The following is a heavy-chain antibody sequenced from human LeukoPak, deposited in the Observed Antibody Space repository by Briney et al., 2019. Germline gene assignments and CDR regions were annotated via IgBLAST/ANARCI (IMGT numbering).Heavy chain of an antibody. V-gene: IGHV3-23*01. CDR2: ISGSGSST. CDR3: AKVSVNGEYLFDY. Sequence: PGGSLRLSCAASGFTFSNYAMTWVRQAPGKGLEWVSGISGSGSSTYYADSVKGRFTLSRDYPKNTLCLQMNSLRAEDTAVYYCAKVSVNGEYLFDYWGQGTLVTVSS. CDR1: GFTFSNYA. J-gene: IGHJ4*02. D-gene: IGHD4-17*01.